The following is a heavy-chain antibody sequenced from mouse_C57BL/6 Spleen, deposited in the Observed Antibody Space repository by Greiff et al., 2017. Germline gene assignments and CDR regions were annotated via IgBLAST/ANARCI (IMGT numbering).Heavy chain of an antibody. D-gene: IGHD2-2*01. CDR1: GYTFTDYE. Sequence: VQGVESGAELVRPGASVTLSCTASGYTFTDYEMHWVKQTPVHGLEWIGAIDPETGGTAYNQKFKGKAILTADKSSSTAYMELRSLTSEDSAVYYCTRGYGNDVGAMDYWGQGTSVTVSS. CDR2: IDPETGGT. J-gene: IGHJ4*01. V-gene: IGHV1-15*01. CDR3: TRGYGNDVGAMDY.